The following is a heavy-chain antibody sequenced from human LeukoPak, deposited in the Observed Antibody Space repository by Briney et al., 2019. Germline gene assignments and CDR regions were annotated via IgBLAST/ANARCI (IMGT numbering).Heavy chain of an antibody. CDR1: GYTFTGYY. V-gene: IGHV1-2*06. J-gene: IGHJ6*03. CDR2: INPNSGGT. D-gene: IGHD3-3*01. Sequence: ASVKVSCKASGYTFTGYYMHWVRQAPGQGLEWMGRINPNSGGTNYAQKFQGRVTMTRNTSISTAYMELSSLRSEDAAVYYCARGHYVVDFWSGFPRYYYYYMDVWGKGTTVTVSS. CDR3: ARGHYVVDFWSGFPRYYYYYMDV.